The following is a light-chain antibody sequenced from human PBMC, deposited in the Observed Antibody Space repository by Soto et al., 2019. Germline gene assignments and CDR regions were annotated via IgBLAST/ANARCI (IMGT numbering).Light chain of an antibody. V-gene: IGLV2-23*01. CDR2: EGS. CDR3: CSYAGNPYV. CDR1: SSDVGSYNS. Sequence: LSQPASVSGSPGQSIAISCTGTSSDVGSYNSVSWYQQHPGKAPKLMIYEGSKRPSGVSDRFSGSKSGNTASLTISGLQAEDEADYYCCSYAGNPYVFGTGTKVTVL. J-gene: IGLJ1*01.